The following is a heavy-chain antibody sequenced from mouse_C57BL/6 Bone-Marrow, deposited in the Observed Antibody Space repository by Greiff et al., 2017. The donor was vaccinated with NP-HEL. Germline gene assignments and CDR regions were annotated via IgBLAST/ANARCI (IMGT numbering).Heavy chain of an antibody. CDR3: TTRVTYYGSSSFDY. V-gene: IGHV1-15*01. D-gene: IGHD1-1*01. CDR2: IDPETGGT. Sequence: LQQSGAELVRPGASVTLSCKASGYTFTDYEMHWVKQTPVHGLEWIGAIDPETGGTAYNQKFKGKAILTADKSSSTAYMELRSLTSEDSAVYYCTTRVTYYGSSSFDYWGQGTTLTVSS. J-gene: IGHJ2*01. CDR1: GYTFTDYE.